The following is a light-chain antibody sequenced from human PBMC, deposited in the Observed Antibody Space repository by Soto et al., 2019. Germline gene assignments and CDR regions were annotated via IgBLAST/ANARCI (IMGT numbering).Light chain of an antibody. Sequence: QLVLTQSPSASASLGASVKLTCTLSSGHSSYAIAWHQQQPEKGPRYLMKVNSDGSHSKGDGIPDRFSGSSSGAERYLTISSLQSEEEADYYCQTWGTGPWVFGGGTQLTVL. CDR3: QTWGTGPWV. CDR1: SGHSSYA. J-gene: IGLJ3*02. V-gene: IGLV4-69*01. CDR2: VNSDGSH.